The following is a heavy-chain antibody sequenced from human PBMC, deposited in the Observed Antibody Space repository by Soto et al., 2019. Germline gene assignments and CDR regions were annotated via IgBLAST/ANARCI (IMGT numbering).Heavy chain of an antibody. CDR1: SGSISSSNW. Sequence: QVQLQESGPGLVKPSGTLSLTCAVSSGSISSSNWWRWVRQPPGKGLEWMGEIYHSGRTKYKPSLKRRVTISVNKTMNHFSLKLCSVTAADTAVYYCARDLGGDSGYDSGWFEPGGQGNLVTVSS. CDR3: ARDLGGDSGYDSGWFEP. V-gene: IGHV4-4*02. J-gene: IGHJ5*02. CDR2: IYHSGRT. D-gene: IGHD5-12*01.